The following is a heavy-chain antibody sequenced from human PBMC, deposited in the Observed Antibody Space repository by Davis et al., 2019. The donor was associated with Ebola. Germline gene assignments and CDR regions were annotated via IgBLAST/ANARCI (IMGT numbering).Heavy chain of an antibody. CDR1: GFTFSSYA. CDR3: GRYS. D-gene: IGHD1-14*01. J-gene: IGHJ4*02. V-gene: IGHV3-23*01. Sequence: GESLKISCAASGFTFSSYAMSWVRQAPGKGLEWVSAISASGGSTYHADFVKGRFTISRDNSGNMLYLHMNGLRADDTAVYYCGRYSWGQGTLVTVSS. CDR2: ISASGGST.